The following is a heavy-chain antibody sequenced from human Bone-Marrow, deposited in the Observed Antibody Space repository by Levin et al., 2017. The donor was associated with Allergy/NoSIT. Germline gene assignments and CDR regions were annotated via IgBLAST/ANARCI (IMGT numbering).Heavy chain of an antibody. J-gene: IGHJ4*02. Sequence: GGSLRLSCAASGFTFSSHSMNWARQAPGKGLEWVSYISSSGGNIDYADSVKGRFTISRDNAKNSLYLQMSSLRDEDTAVYYCARDSWDYELLPLDYWGQGTLVAVSS. V-gene: IGHV3-48*02. D-gene: IGHD2-15*01. CDR3: ARDSWDYELLPLDY. CDR1: GFTFSSHS. CDR2: ISSSGGNI.